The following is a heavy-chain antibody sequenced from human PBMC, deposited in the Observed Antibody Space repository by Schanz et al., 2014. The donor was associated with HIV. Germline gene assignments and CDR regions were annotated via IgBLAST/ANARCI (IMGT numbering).Heavy chain of an antibody. D-gene: IGHD1-26*01. CDR3: ARGLGASIWDY. Sequence: EVQLVETGGGLLQPGGSLRLSCAASGFTFSSYSMNWVRQAPGKGLEWVSSISSSSSYIYYADSMKGRFTISRDNAKNSLSLQVNSLRADDTAVYYCARGLGASIWDYWGQGTLVTVSS. CDR1: GFTFSSYS. J-gene: IGHJ4*02. V-gene: IGHV3-21*01. CDR2: ISSSSSYI.